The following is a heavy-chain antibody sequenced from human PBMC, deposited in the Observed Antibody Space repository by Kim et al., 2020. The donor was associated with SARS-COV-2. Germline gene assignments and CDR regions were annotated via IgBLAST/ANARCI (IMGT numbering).Heavy chain of an antibody. CDR1: GGTFSSYA. CDR2: IIPIFGTA. J-gene: IGHJ6*02. D-gene: IGHD3-10*01. V-gene: IGHV1-69*06. CDR3: ASSSVRPRSHTGSYYNAYGMDV. Sequence: SVKVSCKASGGTFSSYAISWVRQAPGQGLEWMGGIIPIFGTANYAQKFQGRVTITADKSTSTAYMELSSLRSEDTAVYYCASSSVRPRSHTGSYYNAYGMDVWGQGTTVTVSS.